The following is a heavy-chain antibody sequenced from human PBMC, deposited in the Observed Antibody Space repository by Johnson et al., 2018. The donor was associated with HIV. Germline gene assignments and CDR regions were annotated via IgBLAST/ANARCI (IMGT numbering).Heavy chain of an antibody. J-gene: IGHJ3*01. CDR3: ARVGASRFDAFHV. D-gene: IGHD3-16*01. V-gene: IGHV3-30*02. CDR2: IRYDGSNK. CDR1: GFTFSSYG. Sequence: QVQLVESGGGVVQPGGSLRLSCAASGFTFSSYGMHWVRQAPGKGLEWVAFIRYDGSNKYYADSVKGRFTISRDNSKNTMYLQMNSLRAEDTSVYYCARVGASRFDAFHVWGQGTMVTVSS.